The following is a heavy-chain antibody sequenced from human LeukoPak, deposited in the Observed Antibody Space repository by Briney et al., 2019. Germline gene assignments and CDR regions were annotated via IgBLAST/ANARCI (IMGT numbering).Heavy chain of an antibody. V-gene: IGHV1-2*02. D-gene: IGHD4-17*01. Sequence: ASVKVSCKASGYTFITYYMHWVRQAPGQGLEWMGWINPNSGGTNYAQKFQGRVTMTRDTSISTAYMELSRLRSDDTAVYYCARGGYGDYYYYYYMDVWGKGTTVTVSS. CDR2: INPNSGGT. CDR3: ARGGYGDYYYYYYMDV. J-gene: IGHJ6*03. CDR1: GYTFITYY.